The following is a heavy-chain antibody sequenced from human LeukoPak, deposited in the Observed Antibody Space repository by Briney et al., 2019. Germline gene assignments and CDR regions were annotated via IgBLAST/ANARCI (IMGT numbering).Heavy chain of an antibody. CDR2: IIPILGIA. D-gene: IGHD4-11*01. J-gene: IGHJ4*02. Sequence: SVKVSCKASGGTFSSYTISWVRQAPGQGLEWMGRIIPILGIANYAQKFQGRVTITADKSTSTACMELSSLRSEDTAVYYCARDNGCMTTAYRFDYWGQGTLVTVSS. CDR3: ARDNGCMTTAYRFDY. CDR1: GGTFSSYT. V-gene: IGHV1-69*04.